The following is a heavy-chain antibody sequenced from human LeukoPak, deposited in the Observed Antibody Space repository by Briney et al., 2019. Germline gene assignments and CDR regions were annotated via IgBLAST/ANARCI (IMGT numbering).Heavy chain of an antibody. CDR2: ISGGGGRT. Sequence: GGSLRLSCAASGFTFSSYVMSWVRQAPGKGLEWVSDISGGGGRTYYADSVEGRFTISRDNSKNTLYLQMHSLRAEDTAVYYCAKVLTHYSDSSGYYPFGYFQHWGQGTLVTVSS. J-gene: IGHJ1*01. CDR3: AKVLTHYSDSSGYYPFGYFQH. D-gene: IGHD3-22*01. CDR1: GFTFSSYV. V-gene: IGHV3-23*01.